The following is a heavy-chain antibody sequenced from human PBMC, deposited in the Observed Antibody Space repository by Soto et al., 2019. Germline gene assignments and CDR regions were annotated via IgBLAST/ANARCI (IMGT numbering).Heavy chain of an antibody. CDR1: GYTFTGYY. J-gene: IGHJ6*03. CDR2: INPNSGGT. CDR3: ARGSGSYYYYYYMDV. D-gene: IGHD1-26*01. V-gene: IGHV1-2*04. Sequence: ASVKVSCKASGYTFTGYYMHWVRQAPGQGLEWMGWINPNSGGTNYAQKFQGWVTMTRDTSISTAYMELSRLRSDDTAVYYCARGSGSYYYYYYMDVWGKGTTVTVSS.